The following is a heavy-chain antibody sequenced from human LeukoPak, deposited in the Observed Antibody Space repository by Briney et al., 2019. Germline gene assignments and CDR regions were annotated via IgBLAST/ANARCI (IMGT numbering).Heavy chain of an antibody. Sequence: GGSLRLSCAASGFTFSSYSMNWVRQAPGKGLEWVSSISSSSSYIYYADSVKGRFTISRDNAKNSLYLQMNSLRAEDTAVYYCAGGQLLYNRGFDYWGQGTLVTVSS. V-gene: IGHV3-21*01. CDR3: AGGQLLYNRGFDY. J-gene: IGHJ4*02. CDR2: ISSSSSYI. CDR1: GFTFSSYS. D-gene: IGHD2-2*02.